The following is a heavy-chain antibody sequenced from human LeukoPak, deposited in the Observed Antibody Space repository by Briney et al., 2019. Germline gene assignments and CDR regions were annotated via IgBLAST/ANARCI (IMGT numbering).Heavy chain of an antibody. J-gene: IGHJ4*02. CDR3: AKDSPSVTATPHDY. CDR1: GFTFSDYA. V-gene: IGHV3-23*01. D-gene: IGHD2-21*02. CDR2: ISSYGGST. Sequence: GGSLRLSCAASGFTFSDYAMSWVRQAPGKGLDWVSTISSYGGSTYYADSVKGRFTISRDNSKNTLYLQMNSLRAEDPAVYFCAKDSPSVTATPHDYWGQGALVTVSS.